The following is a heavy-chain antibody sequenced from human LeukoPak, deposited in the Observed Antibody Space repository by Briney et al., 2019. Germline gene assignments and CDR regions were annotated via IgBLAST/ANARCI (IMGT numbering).Heavy chain of an antibody. CDR3: AKGHRYCTSGNCNSAVDY. J-gene: IGHJ4*02. V-gene: IGHV3-66*01. D-gene: IGHD2-15*01. CDR2: IYSGDRT. CDR1: GFSVNNLY. Sequence: GGSLRLSCAASGFSVNNLYMSWVRQAPGKGLEWVSVIYSGDRTYYADSVKGRFTISRDTSKNTVYLQMNSLGAEDTAVYYCAKGHRYCTSGNCNSAVDYWGQGTLVTVSS.